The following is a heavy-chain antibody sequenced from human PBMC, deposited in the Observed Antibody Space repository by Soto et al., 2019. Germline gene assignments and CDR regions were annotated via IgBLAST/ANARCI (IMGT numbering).Heavy chain of an antibody. CDR2: INPSGGSA. V-gene: IGHV1-46*01. CDR3: ARDPNLSLTYHYYGMDV. CDR1: GYTFTSYY. Sequence: QVQLMQSGAEVKKAGASVKVSCKASGYTFTSYYIHWVRQAPGQGLEWMGIINPSGGSASYARKFQGRVAMTRDTSTSTVYMEVSSLGYEDTAVYYCARDPNLSLTYHYYGMDVWGQGTTVTVSS. J-gene: IGHJ6*02. D-gene: IGHD7-27*01.